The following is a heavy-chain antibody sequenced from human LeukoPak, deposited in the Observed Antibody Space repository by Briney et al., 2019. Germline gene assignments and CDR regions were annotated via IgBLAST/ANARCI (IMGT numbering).Heavy chain of an antibody. D-gene: IGHD2-15*01. V-gene: IGHV3-7*04. CDR1: GFTFSSYW. CDR3: ARGDCSGGSCYSDAFDI. J-gene: IGHJ3*02. Sequence: GGSLRLSCAASGFTFSSYWMSWVRQAPGKGLDWVANIKQDGSEKYYVDSVKGRFTISRDNAKNSLYLQMNSLRAEDTAVYHCARGDCSGGSCYSDAFDIWGQGTMVTVSS. CDR2: IKQDGSEK.